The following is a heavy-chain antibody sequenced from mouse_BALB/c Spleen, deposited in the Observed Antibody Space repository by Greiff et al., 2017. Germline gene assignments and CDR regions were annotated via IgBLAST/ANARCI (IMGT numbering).Heavy chain of an antibody. Sequence: EVKLVESGPGLVKPSQSLSLTCTVTGYSITSDYAWNWIRQFPGNKLEWMGYISYSGSTSYNPSLKSRISITRDTSKNQFFLQLNSVTTEDTATYYCARWSQTGTAWFAYWGQGTLVTVSA. V-gene: IGHV3-2*02. CDR2: ISYSGST. D-gene: IGHD4-1*01. J-gene: IGHJ3*01. CDR3: ARWSQTGTAWFAY. CDR1: GYSITSDYA.